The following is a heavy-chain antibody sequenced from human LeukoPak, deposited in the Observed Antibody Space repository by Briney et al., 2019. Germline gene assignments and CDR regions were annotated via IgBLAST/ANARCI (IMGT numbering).Heavy chain of an antibody. J-gene: IGHJ6*03. CDR3: ARGVNYYYYYMDV. Sequence: SETLSLTCAVYGGSFSGYYWSWIRQPPGKGLEWIGEINHSGSTNYNPSLKSRVTISVDTSKSQFSLKLSSVTAADTAVYYCARGVNYYYYYMDVWGKGTTVTISS. V-gene: IGHV4-34*01. D-gene: IGHD4-23*01. CDR1: GGSFSGYY. CDR2: INHSGST.